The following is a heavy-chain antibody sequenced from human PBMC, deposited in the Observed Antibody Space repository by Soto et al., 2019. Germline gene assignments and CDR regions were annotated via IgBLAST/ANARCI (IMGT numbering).Heavy chain of an antibody. J-gene: IGHJ3*02. D-gene: IGHD3-22*01. V-gene: IGHV3-48*02. CDR3: ATLYYYDSSGYLVNAFDI. Sequence: GGSLRLSCAASGFTFSSYSMNWVRQAPGKGLEWVSYISSSSSTIYYADSVKGRFTISRDNAKNPLYLQMNSLRDEDTAVYYCATLYYYDSSGYLVNAFDIWGQGTMVTVSS. CDR1: GFTFSSYS. CDR2: ISSSSSTI.